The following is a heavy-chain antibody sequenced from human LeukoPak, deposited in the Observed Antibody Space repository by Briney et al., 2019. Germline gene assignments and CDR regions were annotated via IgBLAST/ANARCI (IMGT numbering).Heavy chain of an antibody. D-gene: IGHD6-13*01. CDR1: GLMFSRYW. J-gene: IGHJ4*02. Sequence: GGSLRLSCAASGLMFSRYWMSWVRRAPGKGLEWVGNINDDGSQKYYMDSVKGRFTISRDNSKNTLYLQMNSLRAEDTAVYYCARDLIAAGQDAFDYWGQGTLVTVSS. CDR2: INDDGSQK. V-gene: IGHV3-7*05. CDR3: ARDLIAAGQDAFDY.